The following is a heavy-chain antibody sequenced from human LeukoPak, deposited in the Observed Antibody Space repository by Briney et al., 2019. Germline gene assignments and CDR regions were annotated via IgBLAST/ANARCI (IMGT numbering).Heavy chain of an antibody. V-gene: IGHV3-74*01. D-gene: IGHD6-6*01. J-gene: IGHJ4*02. CDR3: VGTIASRGSEY. CDR1: GFTFTNYW. Sequence: GGSLRLSCAASGFTFTNYWMHWVRQAPGMGLVWVSRLPPDELGIIYADSVKGRFTVSRDNARNTVYLQMNNLRVDDTAMYYCVGTIASRGSEYWGQGALVTVSS. CDR2: LPPDELGI.